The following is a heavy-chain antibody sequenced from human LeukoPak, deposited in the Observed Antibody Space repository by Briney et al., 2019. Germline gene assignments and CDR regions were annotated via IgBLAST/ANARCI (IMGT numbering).Heavy chain of an antibody. V-gene: IGHV5-51*01. CDR1: GYTFPSYW. Sequence: GESLKISCKGSGYTFPSYWIGWARQMPGKGLEWMGIIYPGDSDTTYSPSFQGQVTISADKSISTAYLQWSSLKASDTAMYYCARRGTYRAFDYWGQGTLVTVSS. D-gene: IGHD1-26*01. CDR3: ARRGTYRAFDY. CDR2: IYPGDSDT. J-gene: IGHJ4*02.